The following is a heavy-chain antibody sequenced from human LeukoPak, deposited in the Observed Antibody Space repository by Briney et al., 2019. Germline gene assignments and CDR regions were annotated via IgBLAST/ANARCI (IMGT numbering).Heavy chain of an antibody. D-gene: IGHD3-22*01. CDR3: AKDLSDSSGYYYYYGMDV. J-gene: IGHJ6*02. V-gene: IGHV3-74*01. Sequence: GGSLRLSCAASGFTFSSYWMHWVRQAPGKGLVWVSHINNDESSTSYADSVRGRFTISRDNAKNTLYLQMNSLRAEDTAVYYCAKDLSDSSGYYYYYGMDVWGQGTTVTVSS. CDR2: INNDESST. CDR1: GFTFSSYW.